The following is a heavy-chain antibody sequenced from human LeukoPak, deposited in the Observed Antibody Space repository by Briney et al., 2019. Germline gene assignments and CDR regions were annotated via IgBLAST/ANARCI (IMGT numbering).Heavy chain of an antibody. CDR3: ARGRGAVPATLKPQSDY. CDR2: INHSGST. CDR1: GGSFSGYY. J-gene: IGHJ4*02. D-gene: IGHD2-2*01. Sequence: SETLSLTCAVYGGSFSGYYWSWIRQPPGTGLEWIGEINHSGSTNYNPSLKSRVTISVDTSKNQFSLKLSSVAAADTAVYYCARGRGAVPATLKPQSDYWGQGTLVTVSS. V-gene: IGHV4-34*01.